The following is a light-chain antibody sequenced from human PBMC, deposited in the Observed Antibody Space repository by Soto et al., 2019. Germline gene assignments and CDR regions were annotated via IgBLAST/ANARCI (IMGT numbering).Light chain of an antibody. V-gene: IGKV3-15*01. J-gene: IGKJ1*01. CDR1: QSVSSN. CDR3: QQYNNWPPT. Sequence: EIVMTQSPGTLSVSPGERATLSCMASQSVSSNLAWYQQKPGQAPRLLIYGASTRATGIPAGLSGSGSGTEFTLTISSLQSEDYAVYYCQQYNNWPPTCGQGTKVEI. CDR2: GAS.